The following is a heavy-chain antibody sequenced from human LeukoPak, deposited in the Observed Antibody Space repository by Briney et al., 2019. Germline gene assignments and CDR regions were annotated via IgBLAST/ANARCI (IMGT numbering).Heavy chain of an antibody. CDR3: ARDRTNYDVRNWFDP. CDR1: GFTFSSYS. CDR2: ISSSSSYI. Sequence: GGSLRLSCAASGFTFSSYSMNWVRQAPGKGLEWVSSISSSSSYIYYADSVKGRFTISRDNAKNSLYLQMNSLRAEDTAVYYCARDRTNYDVRNWFDPWGQGTLVTVSS. V-gene: IGHV3-21*01. D-gene: IGHD3-22*01. J-gene: IGHJ5*02.